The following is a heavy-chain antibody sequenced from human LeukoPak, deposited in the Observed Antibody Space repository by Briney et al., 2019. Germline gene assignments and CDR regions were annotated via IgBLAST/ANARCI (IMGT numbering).Heavy chain of an antibody. Sequence: GGSLRLSCAASGFMFSSNWMSWVRLAPGKGLEWVANIKEDGTETYCVDSVKGRFTISRDNAKNSLYLQMNSLRVEDTAVYYCAKEGRSLQTYWGQGTLVTVSS. CDR3: AKEGRSLQTY. CDR1: GFMFSSNW. D-gene: IGHD5-24*01. CDR2: IKEDGTET. V-gene: IGHV3-7*03. J-gene: IGHJ4*02.